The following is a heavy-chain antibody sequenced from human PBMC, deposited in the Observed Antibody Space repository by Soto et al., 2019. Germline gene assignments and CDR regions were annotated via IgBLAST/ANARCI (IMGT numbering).Heavy chain of an antibody. CDR1: GYSISSSNW. Sequence: QVQLQESGPGLVKPSDTLSLTCAVSGYSISSSNWWGWIRQPPGKGLEWIGYIYYSGTTYYNPSLTSRVTRTVDTSKNQRSLKLTSVTAVDTAVYYCAAREMHGPIDYGGQGTLVIVSS. CDR3: AAREMHGPIDY. V-gene: IGHV4-28*01. J-gene: IGHJ4*02. CDR2: IYYSGTT. D-gene: IGHD1-26*01.